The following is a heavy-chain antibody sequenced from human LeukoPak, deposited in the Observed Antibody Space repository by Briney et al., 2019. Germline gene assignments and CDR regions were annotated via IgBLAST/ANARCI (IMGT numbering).Heavy chain of an antibody. CDR2: IYHSGST. CDR1: GYSISSGYY. J-gene: IGHJ4*02. CDR3: ARDAVVPASLLDY. D-gene: IGHD2-2*01. Sequence: SETLSLTCTVSGYSISSGYYWGWIRQPPGRGLEWIGSIYHSGSTYYNPSLKSRVTISVDTSKNQFSLKLTSVTAADAAVYYCARDAVVPASLLDYWGQGTLVTVSS. V-gene: IGHV4-38-2*02.